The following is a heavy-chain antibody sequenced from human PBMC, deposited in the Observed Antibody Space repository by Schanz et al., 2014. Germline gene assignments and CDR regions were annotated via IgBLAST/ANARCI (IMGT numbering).Heavy chain of an antibody. D-gene: IGHD3-3*01. CDR2: ISPYNGNT. V-gene: IGHV1-18*01. Sequence: QVQLVQSGAEVQKLGASVKVSCQTSGYTFTAYGINWVRQAPGQGLEWMGWISPYNGNTNYAQKVQGRLTMTTDTSTSTAYMELRSLRSDDTAVYYCARGFDFWDRWGQGTLVIVSS. CDR1: GYTFTAYG. J-gene: IGHJ4*02. CDR3: ARGFDFWDR.